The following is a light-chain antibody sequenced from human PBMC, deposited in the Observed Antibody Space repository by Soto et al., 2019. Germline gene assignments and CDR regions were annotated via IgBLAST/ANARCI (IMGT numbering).Light chain of an antibody. J-gene: IGKJ1*01. CDR1: QNIGTY. Sequence: DIQMTQSPSTLSASVGDRVTITCRASQNIGTYLAWYQQKPGKAPKFLIYKASSLESGVPSRFRGSGSGTEFSLTISSLQFDDSAIYYCQQYVSIPITFGQGTKVDIK. V-gene: IGKV1-5*03. CDR2: KAS. CDR3: QQYVSIPIT.